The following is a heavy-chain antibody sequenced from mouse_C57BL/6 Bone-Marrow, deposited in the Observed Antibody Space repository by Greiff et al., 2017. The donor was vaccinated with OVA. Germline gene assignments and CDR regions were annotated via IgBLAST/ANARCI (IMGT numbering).Heavy chain of an antibody. J-gene: IGHJ4*01. V-gene: IGHV1-64*01. D-gene: IGHD1-1*01. Sequence: QVQLQQPGAELVKPGASVKLSCKASGYTFTSYWMHWVKQRPGQGLEWIGMIHPNSGSTNYNEKFKSKATLTVDKSSSTAYMQLSSLTSEDSAVYYCARGIHYYGSSHYAMDYWGQGTSVTVSS. CDR1: GYTFTSYW. CDR3: ARGIHYYGSSHYAMDY. CDR2: IHPNSGST.